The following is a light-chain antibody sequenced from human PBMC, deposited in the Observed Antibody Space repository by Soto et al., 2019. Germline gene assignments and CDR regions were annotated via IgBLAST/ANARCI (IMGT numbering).Light chain of an antibody. CDR2: GAS. CDR1: QSVSSSY. J-gene: IGKJ5*01. V-gene: IGKV3-15*01. Sequence: EIVLSQSPDTLTLSPGERATLSCRASQSVSSSYLAWYQQKPGQAPRLLIYGASTRATGIPARFSGSGSGTEFTLTISSLQSEDFAVYYCQQYNNWPPITFGQGTRLEVK. CDR3: QQYNNWPPIT.